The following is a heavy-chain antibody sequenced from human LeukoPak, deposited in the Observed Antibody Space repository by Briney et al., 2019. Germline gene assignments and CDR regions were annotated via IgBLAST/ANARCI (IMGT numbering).Heavy chain of an antibody. CDR1: GFTFSSYG. J-gene: IGHJ4*02. V-gene: IGHV3-30*02. CDR3: VRGADYFDH. Sequence: GGSLRLSCAASGFTFSSYGMHWVRQAPGKGLEWVAFIRYDGSNKYYADSVKGRFTISRDNSKNTLYLQMNSLTVEDTAFYYCVRGADYFDHWGQGTLVTVSS. D-gene: IGHD3-10*01. CDR2: IRYDGSNK.